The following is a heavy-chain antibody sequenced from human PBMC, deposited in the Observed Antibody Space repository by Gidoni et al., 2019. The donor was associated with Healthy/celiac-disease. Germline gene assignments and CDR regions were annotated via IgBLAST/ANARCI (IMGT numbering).Heavy chain of an antibody. D-gene: IGHD2-8*01. CDR3: ARLVLTPAACTNGVCYTADY. CDR1: GFTFSSYS. CDR2: ISSSSSYI. V-gene: IGHV3-21*01. J-gene: IGHJ4*02. Sequence: EVQLVESGGGLVKLGGSLRLSCAASGFTFSSYSMNWVRQGPGKGLEWVSSISSSSSYIYYADSVKGRFTISRDNAKNSLYLQMNSLRAEDTAVYYCARLVLTPAACTNGVCYTADYWGQGTLVTVSS.